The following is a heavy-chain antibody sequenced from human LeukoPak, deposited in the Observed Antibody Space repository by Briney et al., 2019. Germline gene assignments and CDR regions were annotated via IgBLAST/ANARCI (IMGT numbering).Heavy chain of an antibody. CDR3: ARDPSGSFDS. CDR1: GFTISSYA. V-gene: IGHV3-23*01. D-gene: IGHD1-26*01. J-gene: IGHJ4*02. CDR2: IMGGSGGST. Sequence: PGGSLRLSCAASGFTISSYAMSWIRQSAGKGLEWVSTIMGGSGGSTHYADSVRGRFTVSRDNSRSTLWLQMDSLRAEDTAVYYCARDPSGSFDSWGQGILVTVSS.